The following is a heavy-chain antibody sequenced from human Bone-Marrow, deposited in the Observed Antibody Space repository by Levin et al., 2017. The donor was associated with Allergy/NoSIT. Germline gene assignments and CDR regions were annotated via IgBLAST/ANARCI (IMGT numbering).Heavy chain of an antibody. J-gene: IGHJ6*02. CDR3: AGAFASAGTDSIYFYYYGVDV. V-gene: IGHV4-34*01. D-gene: IGHD6-13*01. CDR1: GGSFRSFY. Sequence: SQTLSLTCGVDGGSFRSFYWSWIRQPPGQGLEWIGEINHSGTTKYNPSLKSRVTISIDTSENQISLRLSSVTVADTAVYYCAGAFASAGTDSIYFYYYGVDVWGQGTTVTVSS. CDR2: INHSGTT.